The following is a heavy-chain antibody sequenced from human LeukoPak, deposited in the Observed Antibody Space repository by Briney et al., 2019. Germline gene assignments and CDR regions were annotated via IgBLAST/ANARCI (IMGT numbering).Heavy chain of an antibody. CDR1: GFTFSSYS. CDR2: ISSSSSYI. CDR3: ARASAAPIWWFDP. D-gene: IGHD2-2*01. J-gene: IGHJ5*02. V-gene: IGHV3-21*01. Sequence: GGSLRLSCAASGFTFSSYSMNWVRQAPGKGLEWVSSISSSSSYIYYADSVKGRFTISRDNAKSSLYLQMNSLRAEDTAVYYCARASAAPIWWFDPWGQGTLVTVSS.